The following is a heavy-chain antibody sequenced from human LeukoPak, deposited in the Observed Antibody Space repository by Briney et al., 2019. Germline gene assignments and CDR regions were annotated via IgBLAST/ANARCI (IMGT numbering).Heavy chain of an antibody. CDR3: AREGGSGWTNYYYYYCMDV. D-gene: IGHD6-19*01. J-gene: IGHJ6*03. V-gene: IGHV3-7*01. Sequence: GGSLRLSCAASGFTFSSYAMSWVRQAPGKGLEWVANIKQDGSEKYYVDSVKGRFTISRDNAKNSLYLQMNSLRAEDTAVYYCAREGGSGWTNYYYYYCMDVWGKGTTVTISS. CDR2: IKQDGSEK. CDR1: GFTFSSYA.